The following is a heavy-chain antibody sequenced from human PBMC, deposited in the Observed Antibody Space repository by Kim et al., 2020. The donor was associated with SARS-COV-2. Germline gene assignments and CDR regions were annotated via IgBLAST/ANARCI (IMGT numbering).Heavy chain of an antibody. V-gene: IGHV4-59*13. CDR3: ARDSSSGSGWCDP. D-gene: IGHD6-13*01. Sequence: SETLSLTCTVSGGSISSYYWSWIRQPPGKGLEWIGYIYYSGNTNYNPSLKSRVTISVDTSKNQFSLKLSSVTAADTAVYYCARDSSSGSGWCDPWGQGTL. CDR1: GGSISSYY. J-gene: IGHJ5*02. CDR2: IYYSGNT.